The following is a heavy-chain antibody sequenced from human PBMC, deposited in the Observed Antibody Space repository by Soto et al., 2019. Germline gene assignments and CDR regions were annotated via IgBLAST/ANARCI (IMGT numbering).Heavy chain of an antibody. CDR2: INPNSGGT. CDR3: AREMSGGYDIPPYFDY. J-gene: IGHJ4*02. Sequence: ASVKVSCKASGYTFTGYYMHWVRQAPGQGLEWMGWINPNSGGTNYAQKFQGRVTMTRDTSISTAYMELSRLRSDDTAVYYCAREMSGGYDIPPYFDYWGQGTLVTVSS. CDR1: GYTFTGYY. D-gene: IGHD5-12*01. V-gene: IGHV1-2*02.